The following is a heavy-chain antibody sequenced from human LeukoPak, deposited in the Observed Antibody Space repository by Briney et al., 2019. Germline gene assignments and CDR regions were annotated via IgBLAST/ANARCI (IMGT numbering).Heavy chain of an antibody. CDR3: ASPPFI. CDR1: GYSFPKSW. CDR2: IYPGDSDT. J-gene: IGHJ3*02. V-gene: IGHV5-51*01. Sequence: GESLKISCKCSGYSFPKSWIGWVRQMPGKGLEWMGIIYPGDSDTRYSPSFQGQVTISADKSINTTYLQWSSLKASDTAMYYCASPPFIWGQGTVVTVSS.